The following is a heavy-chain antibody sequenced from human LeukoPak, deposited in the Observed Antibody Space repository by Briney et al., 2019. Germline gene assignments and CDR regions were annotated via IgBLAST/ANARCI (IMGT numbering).Heavy chain of an antibody. D-gene: IGHD5-24*01. CDR3: ARDPSNGYNPYDAFDI. CDR2: IRYDGNDK. Sequence: GGSLRLSCAASGFTFSYYGMHWVRQAPGKGLEWVAFIRYDGNDKFYAESVKGRFTISRDTSRNTLYLQMNSLRAEDTAVYYCARDPSNGYNPYDAFDIWGQGTMVTVSS. V-gene: IGHV3-30*02. J-gene: IGHJ3*02. CDR1: GFTFSYYG.